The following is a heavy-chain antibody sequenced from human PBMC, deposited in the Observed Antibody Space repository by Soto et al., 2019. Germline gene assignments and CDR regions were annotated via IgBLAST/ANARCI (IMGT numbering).Heavy chain of an antibody. V-gene: IGHV1-69*01. CDR3: ARSQSSSTSLESYYYYYYGMDV. Sequence: QVQLVQSGAEVKKPGSSVKVSCTASGVTFSSYAISWVRQAPGQGLEWMGGIIPVSETTNYAQTFKGRVTITADESKSTAYMGLSSLRSENTAVYYSARSQSSSTSLESYYYYYYGMDVWGQGTTVTVSS. D-gene: IGHD2-2*01. CDR1: GVTFSSYA. CDR2: IIPVSETT. J-gene: IGHJ6*02.